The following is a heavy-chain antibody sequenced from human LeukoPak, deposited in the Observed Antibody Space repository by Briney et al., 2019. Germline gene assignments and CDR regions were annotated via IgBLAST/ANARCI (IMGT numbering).Heavy chain of an antibody. V-gene: IGHV4-38-2*02. J-gene: IGHJ3*02. CDR3: ARGPYSYDSSGAFDI. CDR2: ISSSGST. CDR1: AYSISSGFY. D-gene: IGHD3-22*01. Sequence: SETLSLTCTVSAYSISSGFYWGWIRQPPGKGLEWIGGISSSGSTNYNPSLKSRVTISVDTSKNQFSLKLSSVTAADTAVYFCARGPYSYDSSGAFDIWGQGTMVTVSS.